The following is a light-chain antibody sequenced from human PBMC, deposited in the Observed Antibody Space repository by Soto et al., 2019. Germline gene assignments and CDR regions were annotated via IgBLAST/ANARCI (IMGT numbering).Light chain of an antibody. J-gene: IGLJ1*01. Sequence: QSVLTQPPSVSEAPGQRVTISCTGSSSNIGAGYEAHWYQQVPGTAPKLLIYENNNRPSGVPDRFSGSKSGTSASLAITGLQAEDEAEYYCQSYDSSLSGDVFGTGPKVTVL. CDR3: QSYDSSLSGDV. CDR2: ENN. V-gene: IGLV1-40*01. CDR1: SSNIGAGYE.